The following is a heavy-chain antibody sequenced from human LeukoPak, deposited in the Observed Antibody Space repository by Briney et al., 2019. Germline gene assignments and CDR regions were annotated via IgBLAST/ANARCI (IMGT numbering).Heavy chain of an antibody. CDR3: ARDLSRRYYYDSSGHGWFDP. J-gene: IGHJ5*02. Sequence: PSETLSLTCTVSGGSISSYYWSWIRQPPGKGLEWIGYIYYSGSTYYNPSLKSRVTISVDTSKNQFSLKLSSVTAADTAVYYCARDLSRRYYYDSSGHGWFDPWGQGTLVTVSS. D-gene: IGHD3-22*01. V-gene: IGHV4-59*12. CDR1: GGSISSYY. CDR2: IYYSGST.